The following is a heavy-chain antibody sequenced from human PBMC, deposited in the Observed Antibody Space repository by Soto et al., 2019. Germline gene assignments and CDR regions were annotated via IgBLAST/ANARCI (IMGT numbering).Heavy chain of an antibody. CDR1: RGSFSGHY. J-gene: IGHJ4*02. CDR2: IFDSGTT. CDR3: PRGPSGEQVHY. D-gene: IGHD7-27*01. Sequence: SETLSLTCAVSRGSFSGHYWNWIRQPPGEGLEWIGHIFDSGTTYTNPSLRSQVAISLDTSKNHFSLTLSSVTAADTAVYYRPRGPSGEQVHYWGQGALVT. V-gene: IGHV4-30-4*08.